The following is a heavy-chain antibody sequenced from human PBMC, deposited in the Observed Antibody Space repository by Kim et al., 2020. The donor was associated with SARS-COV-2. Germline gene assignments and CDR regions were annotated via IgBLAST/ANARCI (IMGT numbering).Heavy chain of an antibody. V-gene: IGHV4-39*01. CDR3: ARRDGYNFDY. CDR2: IYYSGST. Sequence: SETLSLTCTVSGGSISSSSYYWGWIRQPPGKGLEWIGSIYYSGSTYYNPSLKSRVTISVDTSKNQFSLKLSSVTAADTAVYYCARRDGYNFDYWGQGTLVTVSS. D-gene: IGHD5-12*01. CDR1: GGSISSSSYY. J-gene: IGHJ4*02.